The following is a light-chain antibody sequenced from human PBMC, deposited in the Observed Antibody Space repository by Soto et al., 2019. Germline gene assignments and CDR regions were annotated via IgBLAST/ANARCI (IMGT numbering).Light chain of an antibody. CDR1: SSDVGGYNY. V-gene: IGLV2-14*01. J-gene: IGLJ1*01. CDR2: EVS. Sequence: HSALTQPASVSGSAGQSITISFTGTSSDVGGYNYVSWYQQHPGKAPKLMIYEVSNRPSGVSNRFSGSKSGNTASLTTSGLQAEDEADYYCSSYTSSSTYVFGTGTKVTVL. CDR3: SSYTSSSTYV.